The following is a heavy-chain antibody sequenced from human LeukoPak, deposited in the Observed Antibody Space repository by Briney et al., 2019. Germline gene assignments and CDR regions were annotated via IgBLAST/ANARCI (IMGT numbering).Heavy chain of an antibody. CDR1: GFTFSSYW. Sequence: GGSLRLSCAAPGFTFSSYWMHWVRQAPGKGLVWVSRINSDGSSTSYADSVKGRFTISRDNAKNTLYLQMNSLRAEDTAVYYCARDQGQLGGWFDPWGQGTLVTVSS. D-gene: IGHD6-6*01. CDR3: ARDQGQLGGWFDP. V-gene: IGHV3-74*01. J-gene: IGHJ5*02. CDR2: INSDGSST.